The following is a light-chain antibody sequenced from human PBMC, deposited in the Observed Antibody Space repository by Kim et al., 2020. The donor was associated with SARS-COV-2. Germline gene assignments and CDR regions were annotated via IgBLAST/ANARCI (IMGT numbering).Light chain of an antibody. CDR3: QQYGSSPYT. CDR1: QSVSSSY. CDR2: GAS. J-gene: IGKJ2*01. Sequence: EIVLTQSPGTLSLSPGERATLSCRASQSVSSSYLAWYQQKPGQAPRLLIYGASSRATGIPDRFSGSGSGTDFTLTISRLEPEYFAVYYCQQYGSSPYTFGQGTKLEI. V-gene: IGKV3-20*01.